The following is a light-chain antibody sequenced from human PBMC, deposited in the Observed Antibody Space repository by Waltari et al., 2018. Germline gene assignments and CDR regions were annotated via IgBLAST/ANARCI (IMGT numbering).Light chain of an antibody. CDR3: HSRKGSDNQVV. Sequence: SSELTQGPAVSVALGQTVKITCQGDSLRTSYASWYQVKPGQAPVLVLFGKDKRPSGIPDRISGHTSGTTSSLTITGAQAEDEADYYCHSRKGSDNQVVFGGGTKLTVL. CDR1: SLRTSY. CDR2: GKD. J-gene: IGLJ3*02. V-gene: IGLV3-19*01.